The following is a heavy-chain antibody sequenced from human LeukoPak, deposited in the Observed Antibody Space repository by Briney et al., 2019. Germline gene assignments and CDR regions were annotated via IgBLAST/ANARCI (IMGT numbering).Heavy chain of an antibody. CDR3: AHRRTAARPGYDAFDI. CDR2: IYWDDDK. CDR1: GFSLSTRGVG. D-gene: IGHD6-6*01. J-gene: IGHJ3*02. V-gene: IGHV2-5*02. Sequence: SGPTLVKPTQTLTLTSTFSGFSLSTRGVGVGWIRQPPGKALEWLALIYWDDDKRYSPSLKSRLTITKDTSKNQVVLTMTNMDPVDTATYYCAHRRTAARPGYDAFDIWGQGTMVTVSS.